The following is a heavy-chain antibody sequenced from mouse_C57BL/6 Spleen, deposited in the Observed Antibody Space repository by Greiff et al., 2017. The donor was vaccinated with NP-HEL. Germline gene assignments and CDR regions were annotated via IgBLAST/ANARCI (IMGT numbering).Heavy chain of an antibody. CDR2: IYPGSGNT. CDR1: GYTFTDYY. V-gene: IGHV1-76*01. D-gene: IGHD2-4*01. CDR3: ARWDDYDGPFDY. Sequence: QVHVKQSGAELVRPGASVKLSCKASGYTFTDYYINWVKQRPGQGLEWIARIYPGSGNTYYNEKFKGKATLTAEKSSSTAYMQLSSLTSEDSAVYFCARWDDYDGPFDYWGQGTTLTVSS. J-gene: IGHJ2*01.